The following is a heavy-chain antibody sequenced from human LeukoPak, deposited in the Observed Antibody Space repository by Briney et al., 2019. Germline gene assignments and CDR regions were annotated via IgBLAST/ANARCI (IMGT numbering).Heavy chain of an antibody. J-gene: IGHJ4*02. CDR2: INPSGGST. CDR3: AREKAYYDSSGYYYPNLDY. CDR1: GYTFTSYY. Sequence: ASVKVSCKASGYTFTSYYMHWVRQAPGQGLGWMGIINPSGGSTSYAQKFQGRVTMTRDTSTSTVYMELSSLRSEDTAVYYCAREKAYYDSSGYYYPNLDYWGQGTLVTVSS. V-gene: IGHV1-46*01. D-gene: IGHD3-22*01.